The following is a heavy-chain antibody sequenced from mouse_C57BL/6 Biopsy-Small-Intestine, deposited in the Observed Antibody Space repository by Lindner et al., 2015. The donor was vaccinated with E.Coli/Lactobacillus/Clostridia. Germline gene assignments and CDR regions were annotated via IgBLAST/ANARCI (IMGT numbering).Heavy chain of an antibody. J-gene: IGHJ3*01. Sequence: VQLQESGPVLVKPGASVKMSCKASGYTFTDYYMNWVKQSNGKSLEWIGVINPNYGTTSYNQKFKGKATLTVDQSSSTAYMQLNSLTSEDSAVYYCARPELEGFAYWGQGTLVTVSA. CDR1: GYTFTDYY. CDR2: INPNYGTT. V-gene: IGHV1-39*01. CDR3: ARPELEGFAY.